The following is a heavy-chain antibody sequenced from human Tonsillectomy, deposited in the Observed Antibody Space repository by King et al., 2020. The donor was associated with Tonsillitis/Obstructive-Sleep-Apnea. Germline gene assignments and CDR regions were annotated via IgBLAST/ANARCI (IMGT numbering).Heavy chain of an antibody. V-gene: IGHV4-34*01. CDR3: ARGPKGYYYYYMDV. Sequence: VQLQQWGAGLLKPSETLSLTCGVYGGSFSGYYWSWIRQPPGKGLEWIGEINHSGSTTYNPSLKSRVTISVDTSKNQFSRKLTSVTAADPAVYYCARGPKGYYYYYMDVWDKGTTVTVSS. CDR1: GGSFSGYY. CDR2: INHSGST. J-gene: IGHJ6*03.